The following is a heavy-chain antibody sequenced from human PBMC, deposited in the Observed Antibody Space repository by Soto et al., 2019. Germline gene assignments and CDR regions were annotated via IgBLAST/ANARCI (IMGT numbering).Heavy chain of an antibody. V-gene: IGHV4-61*05. J-gene: IGHJ4*02. CDR2: ISYSGST. D-gene: IGHD5-18*01. CDR3: ARHRYSYGVYYFDY. Sequence: PSETLSLTCTVSGDSISSNNNYWSWIRQPPGEGLEWIGFISYSGSTNYNPSLTSRVTISVDTSKNQFSLKLSSVTAADTAVYYCARHRYSYGVYYFDYWGQGTLVTVSS. CDR1: GDSISSNNNY.